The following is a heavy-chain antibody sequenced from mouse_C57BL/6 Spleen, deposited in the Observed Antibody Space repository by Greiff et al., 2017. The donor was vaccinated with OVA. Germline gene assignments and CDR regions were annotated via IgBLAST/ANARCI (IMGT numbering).Heavy chain of an antibody. CDR3: ARYYDGYYDY. CDR1: GYTFTSYW. V-gene: IGHV1-52*01. Sequence: VQLQQPGAELVRPGSSVKLSCKASGYTFTSYWMHWVKQRPIQGLEWIGNIDPSDSETHYNQKFKDKATLTVDKSSSTAYMQLSSLTSEDSAVYYCARYYDGYYDYWGQGTTRTVSS. CDR2: IDPSDSET. J-gene: IGHJ2*01. D-gene: IGHD2-3*01.